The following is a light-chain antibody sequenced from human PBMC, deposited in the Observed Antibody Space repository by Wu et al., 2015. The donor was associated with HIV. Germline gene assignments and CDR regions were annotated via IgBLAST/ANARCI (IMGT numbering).Light chain of an antibody. V-gene: IGKV1-5*03. CDR1: QSISSW. CDR2: KAS. J-gene: IGKJ1*01. Sequence: DIQMTQSPSTLSASVGDRVTITCRASQSISSWLAWYQQKPGKAPKLLIYKASSLESGVPSRFSGSGSGTEFTLTISSLQPDDFATYYCQQYAGTFGQGTKGGNQ. CDR3: QQYAGT.